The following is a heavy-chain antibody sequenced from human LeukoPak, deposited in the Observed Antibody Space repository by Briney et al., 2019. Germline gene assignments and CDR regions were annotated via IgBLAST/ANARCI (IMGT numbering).Heavy chain of an antibody. CDR2: ISYDGSNK. D-gene: IGHD3-22*01. Sequence: GGSLRLSCAASGFTFSSYAMHWVRQAPGKGLEWVAVISYDGSNKYYADSVKGRFTISRDNSKNTLYLQMNSLRAGDTAVYYCARDPGYYYDSSGYYYPSFDYWGQGTLVTVSS. V-gene: IGHV3-30*04. CDR3: ARDPGYYYDSSGYYYPSFDY. CDR1: GFTFSSYA. J-gene: IGHJ4*02.